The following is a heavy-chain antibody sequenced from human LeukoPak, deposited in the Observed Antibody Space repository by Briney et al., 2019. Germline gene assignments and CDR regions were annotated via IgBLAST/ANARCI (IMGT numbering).Heavy chain of an antibody. CDR1: GFTFSSYG. V-gene: IGHV3-33*01. Sequence: PGGSLRLSCAASGFTFSSYGMHWVRQAPGKGLERVAVIWYDGSNKYYADSVKGRFTISRDNSKNTLYLQMSSLRAEDTAVYYCARGSKYYYYGMDVWGQGTTVTVSS. CDR2: IWYDGSNK. CDR3: ARGSKYYYYGMDV. J-gene: IGHJ6*02.